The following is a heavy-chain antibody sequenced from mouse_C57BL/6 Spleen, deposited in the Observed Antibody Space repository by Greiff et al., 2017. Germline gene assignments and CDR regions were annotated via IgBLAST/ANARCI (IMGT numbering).Heavy chain of an antibody. CDR3: ARAYITTVVAVDY. Sequence: QVQLQQPGAELVKPGASVKLSCKASGYTFTSYSLHWVKPRPGQGLGWSGMIHPNSGSTNYNVKFKSKATLTVDKSSSTAYMQLSSLTSEDSAVYYCARAYITTVVAVDYWGKGTTLTVSS. V-gene: IGHV1-64*01. CDR1: GYTFTSYS. D-gene: IGHD1-1*01. J-gene: IGHJ2*01. CDR2: IHPNSGST.